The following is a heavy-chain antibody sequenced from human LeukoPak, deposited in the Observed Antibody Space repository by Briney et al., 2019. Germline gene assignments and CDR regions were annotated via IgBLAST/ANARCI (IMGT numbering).Heavy chain of an antibody. CDR1: GYTYTSYH. J-gene: IGHJ4*02. D-gene: IGHD5-24*01. Sequence: ASVKASCKASGYTYTSYHIHWVRQAPRQGLEWVGGITPSGDYTSCAQRFQGRVTMTTDTSTSPVYMELSSLTSQDTAVYYCARARRDAYIPFDYWGQGTLVTVSS. CDR3: ARARRDAYIPFDY. V-gene: IGHV1-46*01. CDR2: ITPSGDYT.